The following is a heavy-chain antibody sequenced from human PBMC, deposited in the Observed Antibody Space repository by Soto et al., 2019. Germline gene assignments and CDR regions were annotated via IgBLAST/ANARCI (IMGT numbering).Heavy chain of an antibody. CDR2: FSGGSGAT. CDR1: GFTFTIYG. CDR3: VKWNGYGDY. D-gene: IGHD1-1*01. Sequence: VQLLASGGCLVQPGGSLRLSCVVSGFTFTIYGVTWVRQAPGKGLEGVCGFSGGSGATHYRDSVKGRFTISRDDFRSTVYLQMNSMGVDDTAVYYCVKWNGYGDYRGQGTLVSVSS. J-gene: IGHJ4*02. V-gene: IGHV3-23*01.